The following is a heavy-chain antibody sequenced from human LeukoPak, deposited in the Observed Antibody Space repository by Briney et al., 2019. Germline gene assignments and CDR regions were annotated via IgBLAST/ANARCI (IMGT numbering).Heavy chain of an antibody. CDR3: TTVGYSSSLHDAFDI. J-gene: IGHJ3*02. CDR1: GFTFSSYS. CDR2: ISSSSSYI. Sequence: PGGSLRLSCAASGFTFSSYSMNWVRQAPGKGLEWASSISSSSSYIYYADSVKGRFTNSRDNAKNSLYLQMNSLRAEDTAVYYCTTVGYSSSLHDAFDIWGQGTMVTVSS. D-gene: IGHD6-13*01. V-gene: IGHV3-21*01.